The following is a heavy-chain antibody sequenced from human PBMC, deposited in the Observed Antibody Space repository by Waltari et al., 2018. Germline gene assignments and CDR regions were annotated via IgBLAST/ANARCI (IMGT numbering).Heavy chain of an antibody. CDR3: VRNRGWQQFDF. V-gene: IGHV3-7*01. CDR2: IKEDGGRK. D-gene: IGHD2-15*01. CDR1: GFTLSHYW. J-gene: IGHJ4*02. Sequence: EVQLVESGGGLVQPGGSLRLSCAASGFTLSHYWMGWVRQAPGKGLEWVAGIKEDGGRKDYVDSVKGRFTISRDNAKSTLYLQMNSQRAEDTAVFYCVRNRGWQQFDFWGQGTLVTVSS.